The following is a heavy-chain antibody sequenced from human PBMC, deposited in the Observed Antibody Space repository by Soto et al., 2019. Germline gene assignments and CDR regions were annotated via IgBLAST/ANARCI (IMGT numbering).Heavy chain of an antibody. V-gene: IGHV4-39*01. Sequence: QLQLQESGPGLVKPSEHLSLTCSVSGGPISSPSYYWGWIRQPPGKGLEWIGRIDYSCNTYSNPSLKSLITIFVDTSRNQFSLKVNSVTAADTAVYFCARRPGITTFRRDYWGQGTLVTVSA. CDR1: GGPISSPSYY. CDR2: IDYSCNT. D-gene: IGHD1-1*01. CDR3: ARRPGITTFRRDY. J-gene: IGHJ4*02.